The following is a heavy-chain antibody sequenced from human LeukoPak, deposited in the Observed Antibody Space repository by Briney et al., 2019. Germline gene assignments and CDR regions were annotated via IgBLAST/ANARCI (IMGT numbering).Heavy chain of an antibody. CDR1: GYTFTSYY. CDR2: INPNSGGT. CDR3: ARSRYRYSSSWYGGGVTDY. Sequence: GASVKVSCKASGYTFTSYYMHWVRQAPGQGLEWMGWINPNSGGTNYAQKFQGRVTMTRDTSISTAYMELSRLRSDDTAVYYCARSRYRYSSSWYGGGVTDYWGQGTLVTVSS. V-gene: IGHV1-2*02. D-gene: IGHD6-13*01. J-gene: IGHJ4*02.